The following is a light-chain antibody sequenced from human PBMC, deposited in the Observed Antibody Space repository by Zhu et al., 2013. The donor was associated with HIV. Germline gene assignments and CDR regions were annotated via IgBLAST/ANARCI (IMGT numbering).Light chain of an antibody. V-gene: IGKV1-27*01. CDR3: QKYDSAPALT. CDR1: QDISTY. J-gene: IGKJ4*01. Sequence: DIQMTQSPSSLSASVGDRVTITCQASQDISTYLNWYQQKPGKVPNLLIYAASTLQSGVPSRFSGSGSGTDFTLTISSLQPEDVATYYCQKYDSAPALTFGGGTKVELK. CDR2: AAS.